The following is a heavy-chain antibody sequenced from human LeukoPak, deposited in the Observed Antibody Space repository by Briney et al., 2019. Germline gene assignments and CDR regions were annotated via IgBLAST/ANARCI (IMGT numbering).Heavy chain of an antibody. Sequence: PGRSLRLSCAASGFIFSSYAMHWVRQAPGKGLEWVAVISYDGSNKYYADSVKGRFTISRDNSKNTLYLQMNSLRAEDTAVYYCARRGYSYGSTGYYFDYWGQGTLVTVSS. J-gene: IGHJ4*02. CDR2: ISYDGSNK. CDR3: ARRGYSYGSTGYYFDY. V-gene: IGHV3-30-3*01. CDR1: GFIFSSYA. D-gene: IGHD5-18*01.